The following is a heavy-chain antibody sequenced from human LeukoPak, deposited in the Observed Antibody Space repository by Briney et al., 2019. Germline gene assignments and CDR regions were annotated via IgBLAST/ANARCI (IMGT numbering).Heavy chain of an antibody. CDR1: GGTFSSYA. D-gene: IGHD5-12*01. Sequence: ASVKVSCKASGGTFSSYAISWVRQAPGQGLEWMGRIIPIFGTANYAQKFQGRVTITTDESTSTAYMELSSLRSEDTAVYYSARDSWTSVGTQGDWGQGTMVTVSS. CDR2: IIPIFGTA. J-gene: IGHJ4*02. V-gene: IGHV1-69*05. CDR3: ARDSWTSVGTQGD.